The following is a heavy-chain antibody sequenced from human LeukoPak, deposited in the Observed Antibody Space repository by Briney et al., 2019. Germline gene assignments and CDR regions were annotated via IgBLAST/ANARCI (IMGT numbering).Heavy chain of an antibody. Sequence: GGSLRLSCAASGFTFSSYSMNWVRQAPGKGLEWASGISGSGSSTYYADSVKGRFTISRDNSKDTLYLQMNTLRAEDTAVYYCATGRGYNQFDYWGQGTLVTVSS. V-gene: IGHV3-23*01. CDR2: ISGSGSST. CDR1: GFTFSSYS. D-gene: IGHD5-18*01. J-gene: IGHJ4*02. CDR3: ATGRGYNQFDY.